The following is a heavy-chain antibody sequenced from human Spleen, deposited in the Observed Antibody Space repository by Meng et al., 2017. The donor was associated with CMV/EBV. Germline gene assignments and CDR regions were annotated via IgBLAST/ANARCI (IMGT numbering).Heavy chain of an antibody. J-gene: IGHJ4*02. CDR1: GFTFDDYG. V-gene: IGHV3-20*01. CDR3: ARGGGSNYGVDY. Sequence: ETLKLSCAASGFTFDDYGMSWVRQAPGKGLEWVSGIKWNGDRIGYADSVKGRFTISSDNAKNTLYLQMNSLRAEDTALYHCARGGGSNYGVDYWGRGTLVTVSS. CDR2: IKWNGDRI. D-gene: IGHD1-26*01.